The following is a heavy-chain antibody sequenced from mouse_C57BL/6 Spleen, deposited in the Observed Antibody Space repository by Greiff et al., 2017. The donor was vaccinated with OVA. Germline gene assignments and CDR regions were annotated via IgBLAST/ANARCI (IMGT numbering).Heavy chain of an antibody. V-gene: IGHV1-55*01. CDR1: GYTFTSYW. D-gene: IGHD2-4*01. CDR3: ARSDDYDDGTLYFDY. J-gene: IGHJ2*01. Sequence: QVQLQQPGAELVKPGASVKMSCKASGYTFTSYWITWVKQRPGQGLEWIGDIYPGSGSTNYNEKFKSKATLTVDTSSSTAYMQLSSLTSEDSAVYYCARSDDYDDGTLYFDYWGQGTTLTVSS. CDR2: IYPGSGST.